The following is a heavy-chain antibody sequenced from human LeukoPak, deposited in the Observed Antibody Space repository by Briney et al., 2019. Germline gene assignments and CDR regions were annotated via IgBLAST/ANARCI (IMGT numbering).Heavy chain of an antibody. D-gene: IGHD6-19*01. V-gene: IGHV3-9*01. Sequence: GGSLRLSCAASGFTFDDYAMHWVRHAPGKGLEWVSGISWNSGSIGYADSVKGRFTISRDNAKNSLYLQMNSLRAEDTALYYCAKDNQQWLVSYFDYWGQGTLVTVSS. CDR3: AKDNQQWLVSYFDY. J-gene: IGHJ4*02. CDR2: ISWNSGSI. CDR1: GFTFDDYA.